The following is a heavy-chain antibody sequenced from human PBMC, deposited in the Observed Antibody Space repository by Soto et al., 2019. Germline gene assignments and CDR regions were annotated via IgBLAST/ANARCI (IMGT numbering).Heavy chain of an antibody. D-gene: IGHD5-12*01. V-gene: IGHV3-9*01. CDR1: GFTFHEYA. CDR3: TKGGYDLIYYFGMDV. CDR2: ISSDGDTI. Sequence: EVQLIESGGGWVQPGTSLRVSCVASGFTFHEYAIHWVRQAPGKGLEWVSGISSDGDTIAYAASVQGRFTVFRDNAKNSLYLQMNSLRAEDTALYYCTKGGYDLIYYFGMDVWGQGTTVTVSS. J-gene: IGHJ6*02.